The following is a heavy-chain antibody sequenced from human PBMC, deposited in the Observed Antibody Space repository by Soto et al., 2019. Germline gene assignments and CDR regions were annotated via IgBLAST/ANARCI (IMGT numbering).Heavy chain of an antibody. CDR2: IYYSGST. Sequence: QLQLQESGTGLVKPSETLSLTCTVSGGSITSSSYYWGWIRQPPGKGLEWIGSIYYSGSTYYNPSLKSRVTISVDTSKNQFSLKLSSVTAADTAVYYCARRSTGDYGDYRVDLWGRGTMVTVSS. D-gene: IGHD4-17*01. CDR1: GGSITSSSYY. V-gene: IGHV4-39*01. CDR3: ARRSTGDYGDYRVDL. J-gene: IGHJ2*01.